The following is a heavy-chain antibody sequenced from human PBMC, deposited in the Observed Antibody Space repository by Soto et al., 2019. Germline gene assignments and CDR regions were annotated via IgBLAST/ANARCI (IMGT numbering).Heavy chain of an antibody. D-gene: IGHD4-17*01. CDR3: ARSTVVDDY. CDR1: AFSFSSSA. J-gene: IGHJ4*02. CDR2: ISSSGGST. Sequence: EVQLLESGGGLVQPGGSLRLSCAASAFSFSSSAMSWVRQAPGKGLEWISDISSSGGSTYYADSVKGRFTISRDNSKNSLYLQMNSLRAEDTAVYYCARSTVVDDYWGQGTLVTVSS. V-gene: IGHV3-23*01.